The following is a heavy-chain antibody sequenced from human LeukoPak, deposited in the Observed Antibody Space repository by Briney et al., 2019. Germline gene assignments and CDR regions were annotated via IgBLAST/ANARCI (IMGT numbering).Heavy chain of an antibody. V-gene: IGHV1-46*01. CDR1: GGTFSSYY. Sequence: ASVKVSCKASGGTFSSYYMHWVRQAPGQGLEWMGIVNPSGGSTSYAQKFQGRVTMTRDMSTSTVYMELSSLRSEDTAVYYCARANWNYDYYYYHMDVWGKGTTVTVSS. J-gene: IGHJ6*03. CDR2: VNPSGGST. CDR3: ARANWNYDYYYYHMDV. D-gene: IGHD1-7*01.